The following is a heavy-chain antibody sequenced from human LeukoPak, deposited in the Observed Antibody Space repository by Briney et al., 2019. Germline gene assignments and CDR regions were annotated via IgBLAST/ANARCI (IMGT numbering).Heavy chain of an antibody. V-gene: IGHV3-30*03. CDR3: ARSRCSGGSCYGLDY. Sequence: GGSLRLSCAASGFTFSSYGMSWVRQAPGKGLEWVGVISYDGSNEYSADSVKGRFTISRDNSKNTLYLQMNSLRAEDTAVYYCARSRCSGGSCYGLDYWGQGTLVTVSS. J-gene: IGHJ4*02. CDR1: GFTFSSYG. D-gene: IGHD2-15*01. CDR2: ISYDGSNE.